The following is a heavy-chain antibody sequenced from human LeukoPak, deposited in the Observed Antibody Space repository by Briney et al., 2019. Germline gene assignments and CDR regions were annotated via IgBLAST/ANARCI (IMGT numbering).Heavy chain of an antibody. CDR3: ATDLGEGGN. J-gene: IGHJ4*02. V-gene: IGHV4-4*02. CDR1: GGSVNSENW. CDR2: INHAGTT. D-gene: IGHD3-10*01. Sequence: PSETLSLTCTVSGGSVNSENWWNWVRQPPEKGLEWIGDINHAGTTNYNPSLESRVTISIDKSKNRFSLRLTSVAAADTAVYYCATDLGEGGNWGQGTLVTVFS.